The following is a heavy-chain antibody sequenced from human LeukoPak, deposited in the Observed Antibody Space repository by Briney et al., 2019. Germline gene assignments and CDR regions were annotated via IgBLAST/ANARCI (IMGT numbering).Heavy chain of an antibody. CDR1: GFTVSSNY. CDR3: AREGYCSSTSCYTLGEAFDI. CDR2: LFSGGST. D-gene: IGHD2-2*02. V-gene: IGHV3-53*01. J-gene: IGHJ3*02. Sequence: GGSLRLSCAASGFTVSSNYMSWVRRAPGKGLAWVSVLFSGGSTHYADSVTGRFTLSRDNSKNTLYLQMNSLRAEDTAVYYCAREGYCSSTSCYTLGEAFDIWGQGTMVTVSS.